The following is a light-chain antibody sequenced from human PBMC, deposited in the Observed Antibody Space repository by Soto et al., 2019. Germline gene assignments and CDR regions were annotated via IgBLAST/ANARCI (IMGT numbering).Light chain of an antibody. CDR3: QHGYRNPLT. J-gene: IGKJ4*01. CDR1: QSISTY. V-gene: IGKV1-39*01. Sequence: DIHMTQSPSSLSASVGYRFTITCRASQSISTYLHWYQQKPGKAPNLLIYAASTLQSGVPSRFSGSGSGTDFTLTISSLQPEDFETYFCQHGYRNPLTFGGGTKVDIK. CDR2: AAS.